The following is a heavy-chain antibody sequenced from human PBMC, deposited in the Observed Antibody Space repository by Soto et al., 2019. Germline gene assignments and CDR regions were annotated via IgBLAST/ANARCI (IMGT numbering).Heavy chain of an antibody. CDR2: INHSGST. D-gene: IGHD3-3*01. V-gene: IGHV4-34*01. Sequence: LSLTCAVYGGSFSGYYWSWIRQPPGKGLEWIGEINHSGSTNYNPSLKSRVTISVDTSKNQFSLKLSSVTAADTAVYYCARGRSTTIFGVVRPFDYWGQGTLVTVSS. CDR3: ARGRSTTIFGVVRPFDY. CDR1: GGSFSGYY. J-gene: IGHJ4*02.